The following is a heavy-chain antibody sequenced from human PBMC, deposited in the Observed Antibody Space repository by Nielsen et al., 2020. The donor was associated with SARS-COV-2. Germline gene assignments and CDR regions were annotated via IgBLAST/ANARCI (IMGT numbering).Heavy chain of an antibody. CDR3: SNEGIAVPNMWGFGDY. Sequence: GESLKISCAASGFTFTSNAMNWVRQAPGKGLEWVSGISGSDDGTYYADSVKGRFTISRDNSKNTVYLQMNNLRAEDTAVYYCSNEGIAVPNMWGFGDYWGQGTLVTVSS. J-gene: IGHJ4*02. V-gene: IGHV3-23*01. CDR2: ISGSDDGT. CDR1: GFTFTSNA. D-gene: IGHD6-19*01.